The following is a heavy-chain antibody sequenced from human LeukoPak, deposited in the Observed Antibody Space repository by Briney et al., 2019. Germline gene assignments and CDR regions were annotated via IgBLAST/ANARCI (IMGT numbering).Heavy chain of an antibody. Sequence: GGSLRLSCAASGFIFSKHWMHWVRQAPGKGLVWVSHINSDGSSASYADSVKGRFTMSRDNAKNTLYLQMNSQRAEDTAVYYCARDLGSQGYRWFDPWGQGTLVTVSS. CDR2: INSDGSSA. CDR1: GFIFSKHW. J-gene: IGHJ5*02. V-gene: IGHV3-74*01. D-gene: IGHD5-18*01. CDR3: ARDLGSQGYRWFDP.